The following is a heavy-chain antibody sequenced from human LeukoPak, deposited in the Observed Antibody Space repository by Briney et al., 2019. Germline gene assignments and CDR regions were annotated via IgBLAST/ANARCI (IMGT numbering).Heavy chain of an antibody. D-gene: IGHD6-13*01. Sequence: GGSLRLSCAASGFTFSSYAMHWVRQAPGKGLEWVAVISYDGSNKYYADSVKGRFTISRDNSKNTLYPQMNSLRAEDTAVYYCAKPYSSSWLELDYWGQGTLVTVSS. V-gene: IGHV3-30-3*02. CDR2: ISYDGSNK. CDR1: GFTFSSYA. J-gene: IGHJ4*02. CDR3: AKPYSSSWLELDY.